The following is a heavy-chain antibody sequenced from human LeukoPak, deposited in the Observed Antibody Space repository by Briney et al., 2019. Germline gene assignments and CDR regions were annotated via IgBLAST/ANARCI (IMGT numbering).Heavy chain of an antibody. Sequence: GGSLRLSCAASGFRFSNFAMSWVRQAPGKGLEWVSLIIGNSGDTLYADSVKGRFTISRDISKNRLYLQMNSLRAEDTALYYCAKGAYDYIEMGYFDDWGQGTLVTVSS. J-gene: IGHJ4*02. CDR1: GFRFSNFA. CDR3: AKGAYDYIEMGYFDD. D-gene: IGHD5-12*01. CDR2: IIGNSGDT. V-gene: IGHV3-23*01.